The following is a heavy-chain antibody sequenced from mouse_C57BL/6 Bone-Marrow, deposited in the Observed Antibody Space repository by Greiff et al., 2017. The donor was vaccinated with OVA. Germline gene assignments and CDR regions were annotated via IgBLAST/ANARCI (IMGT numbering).Heavy chain of an antibody. CDR2: INPNNGGT. D-gene: IGHD2-2*01. J-gene: IGHJ1*03. Sequence: EVKLQQSGPELVKPGASVKMSCKASGYTFTDYNMHWVKQSHGKSLEWIGYINPNNGGTSYNQKFKGKATLTVNKSSSTAYMALRSLTSEDSAVYYCARSTMVTTYFDVWGTGTTVTVSS. CDR1: GYTFTDYN. V-gene: IGHV1-22*01. CDR3: ARSTMVTTYFDV.